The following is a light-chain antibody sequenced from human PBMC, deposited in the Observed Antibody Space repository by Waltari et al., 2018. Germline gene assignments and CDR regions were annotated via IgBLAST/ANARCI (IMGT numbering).Light chain of an antibody. CDR3: SSYTSSSSLLYV. Sequence: QSALTQPASVSGSPGQSITISCTGTSSDVGGYDYASWYQQHPGKAPKLMIYEFSHRPSGVSNRFSGSKSGNTASLTISGLQAEDEADYYCSSYTSSSSLLYVFGTGTKVTVL. V-gene: IGLV2-14*01. CDR1: SSDVGGYDY. CDR2: EFS. J-gene: IGLJ1*01.